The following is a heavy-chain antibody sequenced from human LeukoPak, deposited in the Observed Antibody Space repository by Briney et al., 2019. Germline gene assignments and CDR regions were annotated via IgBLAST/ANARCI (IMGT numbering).Heavy chain of an antibody. CDR1: GFTFSSYS. V-gene: IGHV3-48*02. D-gene: IGHD3-9*01. Sequence: PGGSLRLSCAASGFTFSSYSMNWVRQAPGKGLEWVSYISSSSSTIYYADSVKGRFTISRDNAKNSLYPQMNSLRDEDTAVYYCARESGILTGYPDYWGQGTLVTVSS. CDR3: ARESGILTGYPDY. CDR2: ISSSSSTI. J-gene: IGHJ4*02.